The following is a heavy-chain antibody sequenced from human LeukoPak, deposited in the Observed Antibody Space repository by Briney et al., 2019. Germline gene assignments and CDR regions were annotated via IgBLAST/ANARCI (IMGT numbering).Heavy chain of an antibody. V-gene: IGHV3-23*01. CDR3: AKPPPVQRIVVAGVVY. Sequence: GGSLRLSCAASGFTFSSYAMSWVRQAPGKGLEWVSSISGSGATAYYADSVKGRFTISRDNSKNTLYLQMSSLRAEDTAVYYCAKPPPVQRIVVAGVVYWGQGTLVTVSS. CDR1: GFTFSSYA. CDR2: ISGSGATA. D-gene: IGHD6-19*01. J-gene: IGHJ4*02.